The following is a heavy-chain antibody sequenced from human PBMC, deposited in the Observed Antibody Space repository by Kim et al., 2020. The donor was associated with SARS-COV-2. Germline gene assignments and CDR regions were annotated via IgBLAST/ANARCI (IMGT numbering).Heavy chain of an antibody. Sequence: SVKGRYTISRDNAKNSLYLQMNSLRAGDTAVYYCARLEGGGVIVNSYFDYWGQGTLVTVSS. CDR3: ARLEGGGVIVNSYFDY. V-gene: IGHV3-48*03. J-gene: IGHJ4*02. D-gene: IGHD3-16*02.